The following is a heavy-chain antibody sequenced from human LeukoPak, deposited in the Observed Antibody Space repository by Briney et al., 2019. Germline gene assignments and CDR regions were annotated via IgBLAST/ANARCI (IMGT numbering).Heavy chain of an antibody. Sequence: SETLSLTCAVYGGSFSGYYWSWIRQPPGKGLEWIGEINHSGSTNYNPSLKSRVTISVDTSKNQFSLKLSSVTAADTAVYYCARGGTCSGGSCYRRSSYWYFDLWGRGTLVTVSS. J-gene: IGHJ2*01. V-gene: IGHV4-34*01. CDR3: ARGGTCSGGSCYRRSSYWYFDL. CDR2: INHSGST. D-gene: IGHD2-15*01. CDR1: GGSFSGYY.